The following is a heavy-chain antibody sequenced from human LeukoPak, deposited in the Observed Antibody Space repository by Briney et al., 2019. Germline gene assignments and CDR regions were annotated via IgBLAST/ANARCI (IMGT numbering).Heavy chain of an antibody. V-gene: IGHV3-11*01. D-gene: IGHD3-10*01. CDR1: GFMFDDYY. Sequence: GGSLRLSCAASGFMFDDYYFSWIRQAPGRGLEWISFVSASGNILDHADSVKGRFTISRDNAKNSVYLQMNNVQAEDTAVYHCARHMVLSPCDYWGPGTLVTVSS. CDR2: VSASGNIL. CDR3: ARHMVLSPCDY. J-gene: IGHJ4*02.